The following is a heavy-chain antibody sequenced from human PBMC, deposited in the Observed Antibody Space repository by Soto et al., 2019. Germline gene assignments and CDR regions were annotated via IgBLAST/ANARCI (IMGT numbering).Heavy chain of an antibody. V-gene: IGHV1-18*01. CDR1: GYTFTSYG. CDR2: ISAYNGNT. CDR3: ARPLSGWELSNGGY. Sequence: ASVTVACKASGYTFTSYGIIWVRQAPGQGLEWMGWISAYNGNTNYAQKLQGRVTMTTDTSTSTAYMELRSLRSDDTAVYYCARPLSGWELSNGGYWGQGTLVTVSS. D-gene: IGHD1-26*01. J-gene: IGHJ4*02.